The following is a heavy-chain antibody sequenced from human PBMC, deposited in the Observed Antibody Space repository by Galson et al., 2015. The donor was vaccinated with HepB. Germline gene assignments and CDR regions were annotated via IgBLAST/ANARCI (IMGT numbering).Heavy chain of an antibody. V-gene: IGHV3-21*01. CDR3: ARDKDTAMAKDY. Sequence: SLRLSCAASGFTFSSYSMNWVRQAPGKGLEWVSSISSSSSYIYYADSVKGRFTISRDNAKNSLYLQMNSLRAEDTAVYYCARDKDTAMAKDYWGQGTLVTVSS. D-gene: IGHD5-18*01. CDR2: ISSSSSYI. CDR1: GFTFSSYS. J-gene: IGHJ4*02.